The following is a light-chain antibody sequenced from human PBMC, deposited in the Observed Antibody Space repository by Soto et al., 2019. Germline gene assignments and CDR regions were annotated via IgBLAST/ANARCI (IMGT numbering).Light chain of an antibody. CDR3: AAWDDSLNGYYV. V-gene: IGLV1-44*01. CDR2: SNN. Sequence: QSALTQPPSASGTPGQRVTISCSGSSSNIGSNTVSWYQQLPGTAPKPLIYSNNQRPSGVPDRFSGSKSGTSASLAISGLQSEDEADYYCAAWDDSLNGYYVFGTGTKVTVL. J-gene: IGLJ1*01. CDR1: SSNIGSNT.